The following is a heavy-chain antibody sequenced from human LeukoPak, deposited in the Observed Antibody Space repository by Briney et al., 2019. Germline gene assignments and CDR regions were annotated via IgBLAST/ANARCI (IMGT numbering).Heavy chain of an antibody. CDR3: VRGDSRDY. CDR2: IDNSGRTM. Sequence: GGSLRLSCAASGFTFSTYTMNWVRQAPGKGLEWVSSIDNSGRTMYYADSVKGRFTIPRDNAKNSLYLQMNSLRAEDTAVYYCVRGDSRDYWGQGTLVTVSS. CDR1: GFTFSTYT. V-gene: IGHV3-21*01. D-gene: IGHD3-22*01. J-gene: IGHJ4*02.